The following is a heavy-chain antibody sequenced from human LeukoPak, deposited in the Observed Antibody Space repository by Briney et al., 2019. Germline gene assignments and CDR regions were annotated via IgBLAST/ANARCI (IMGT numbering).Heavy chain of an antibody. CDR2: LYDSGTT. CDR1: GGSISNGGYF. Sequence: SETLSLTCAVSGGSISNGGYFWNWIRQHPGKGLEWIGYLYDSGTTHYNPSLQSRLTMSVDTSKNHFSLRLSSVTAADTAVYYCARDQSYYGYFDYWGQGILVTVSS. CDR3: ARDQSYYGYFDY. J-gene: IGHJ4*02. V-gene: IGHV4-31*11. D-gene: IGHD3-10*01.